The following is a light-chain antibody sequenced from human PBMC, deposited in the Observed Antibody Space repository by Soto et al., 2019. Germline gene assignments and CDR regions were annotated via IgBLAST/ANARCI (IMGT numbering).Light chain of an antibody. CDR2: EVS. Sequence: SALTQPASVSGSPRQSITISCTGTSSEVGGYNYVSWYQQHPGKAPKLMIYEVSNRPSGVSNRFSGSRSGNTASLTISGLQSEDEAEYYCSSYTSRSTLVFGGGTKLTV. J-gene: IGLJ2*01. CDR1: SSEVGGYNY. V-gene: IGLV2-14*01. CDR3: SSYTSRSTLV.